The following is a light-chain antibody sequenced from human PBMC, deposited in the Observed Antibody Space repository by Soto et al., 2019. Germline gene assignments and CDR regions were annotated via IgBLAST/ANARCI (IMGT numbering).Light chain of an antibody. CDR1: SSDVGGYKY. V-gene: IGLV2-14*01. CDR2: EVS. J-gene: IGLJ1*01. CDR3: SSYTTSTTLRV. Sequence: QSVLTQPASVSGSPGQSITISCTGTSSDVGGYKYVSWYQQHPGKAPKLMIYEVSNRPSGVSNRFYGSKSGNTASLTISGLQAEDEADYYCSSYTTSTTLRVFGTGTKLTVL.